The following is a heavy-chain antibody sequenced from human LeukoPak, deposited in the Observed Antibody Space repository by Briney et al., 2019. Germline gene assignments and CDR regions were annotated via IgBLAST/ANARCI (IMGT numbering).Heavy chain of an antibody. CDR2: INPNSGGT. V-gene: IGHV1-2*02. CDR3: ARFGAEGY. Sequence: ASVKVSCKASGYTFTDYYIHWVRQAPGQGLEWMGWINPNSGGTNYAQKFQGRVTMTRDTSISTAYMELSSLRSDDTAIYYCARFGAEGYWGQGTLVTVSS. D-gene: IGHD1-26*01. CDR1: GYTFTDYY. J-gene: IGHJ4*02.